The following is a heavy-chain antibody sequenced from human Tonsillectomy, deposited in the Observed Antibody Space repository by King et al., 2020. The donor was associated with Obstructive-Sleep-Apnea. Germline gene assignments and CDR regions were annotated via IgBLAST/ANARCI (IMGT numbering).Heavy chain of an antibody. Sequence: VQLQESGPGLVKPSETLSLTCTVSGGSTSSYYWSWIRQPPGKGLEWIGYIYYRGSTNYNPSLKSLVTISVDRSKNQFSLKLSSVTAADTAVYYWARHDYSSGYFGVFDYWGQGTLVTVSS. V-gene: IGHV4-59*08. J-gene: IGHJ4*02. CDR3: ARHDYSSGYFGVFDY. CDR1: GGSTSSYY. CDR2: IYYRGST. D-gene: IGHD3-22*01.